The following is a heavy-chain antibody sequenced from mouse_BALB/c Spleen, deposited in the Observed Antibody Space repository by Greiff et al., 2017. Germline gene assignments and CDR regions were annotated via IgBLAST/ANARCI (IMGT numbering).Heavy chain of an antibody. Sequence: DVKLQESGAELVKPGASVKLSCTASGFNIKDTYMHWVKQRPEQGLEWIGRIDPANGNTKYDPKFQGKATITADTSSNTAYLQLSSLTSEDTAVYYCAREITTAYWGQGTLVTVSA. D-gene: IGHD2-4*01. V-gene: IGHV14-3*02. CDR1: GFNIKDTY. CDR3: AREITTAY. CDR2: IDPANGNT. J-gene: IGHJ3*01.